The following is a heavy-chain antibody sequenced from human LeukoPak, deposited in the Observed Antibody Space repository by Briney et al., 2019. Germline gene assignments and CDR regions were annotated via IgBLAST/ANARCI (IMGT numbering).Heavy chain of an antibody. V-gene: IGHV5-51*01. D-gene: IGHD5-24*01. CDR1: GYSFSTYW. Sequence: GESLKISCRGSGYSFSTYWVGWVRQVPGKGLKWMGIMYPGDSDSRYSPSFQGQFTISADKSISTAYLQWSSLKASDTAMYYCARRDGYNMGAFDIWGQGTMVTVSS. J-gene: IGHJ3*02. CDR3: ARRDGYNMGAFDI. CDR2: MYPGDSDS.